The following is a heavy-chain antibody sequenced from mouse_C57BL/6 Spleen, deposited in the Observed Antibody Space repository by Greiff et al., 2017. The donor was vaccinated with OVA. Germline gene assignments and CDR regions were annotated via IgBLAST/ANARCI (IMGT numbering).Heavy chain of an antibody. Sequence: ATGGVDFSRYWMSWVRRAPGKGLEWIGEINPDSSTINYAPSLKDKFIISRDNAKNTLYLQMSKVRSEDTALYYCARTITTVVAHYFDYWGQGTTLTVSS. CDR3: ARTITTVVAHYFDY. CDR2: INPDSSTI. D-gene: IGHD1-1*01. CDR1: GVDFSRYW. V-gene: IGHV4-1*01. J-gene: IGHJ2*01.